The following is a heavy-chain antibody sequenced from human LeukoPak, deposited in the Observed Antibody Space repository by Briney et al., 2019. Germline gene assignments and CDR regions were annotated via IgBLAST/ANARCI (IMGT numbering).Heavy chain of an antibody. J-gene: IGHJ5*02. CDR1: GGSISSYY. CDR2: IYYSGST. Sequence: SETLSLTCTVSGGSISSYYWSWIRQPPGKGLEWIGYIYYSGSTNYNPSLKSRVTISVDTSKNQFSLKLSSVTAADTAVYYCARVRSSEFPYNWFDPWGQGTLVTVSS. V-gene: IGHV4-59*01. D-gene: IGHD3-10*01. CDR3: ARVRSSEFPYNWFDP.